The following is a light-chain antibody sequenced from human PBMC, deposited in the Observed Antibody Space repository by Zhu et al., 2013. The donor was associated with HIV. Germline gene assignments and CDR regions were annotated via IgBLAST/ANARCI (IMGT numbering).Light chain of an antibody. V-gene: IGKV3-20*01. CDR3: QQYGSTPSFSQAS. CDR1: QTVDRSF. J-gene: IGKJ2*03. Sequence: EIVLTQSPGTLSLSPGDRVTLSCRASQTVDRSFLAWYQKRPGQAPRLLIYGASIRANGIPDRFSGSGSGTDFSLTINRLESEDSAVYYCQQYGSTPSFSQASFGQGTKLEIK. CDR2: GAS.